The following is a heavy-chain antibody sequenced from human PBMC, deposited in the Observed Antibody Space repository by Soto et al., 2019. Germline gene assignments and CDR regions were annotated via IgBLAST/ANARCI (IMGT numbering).Heavy chain of an antibody. Sequence: GGSLRLSCAASGFTFSSYGMHWVRQAPGKGLEWVAVIWYDGSYKYYADSVKGRFTISRDNSKNTLYLQMNSLRAEDTAVYYCASAGTDTSQHGNYYYGMDVWGQGTTVTVSS. D-gene: IGHD6-13*01. CDR3: ASAGTDTSQHGNYYYGMDV. CDR2: IWYDGSYK. CDR1: GFTFSSYG. J-gene: IGHJ6*02. V-gene: IGHV3-33*01.